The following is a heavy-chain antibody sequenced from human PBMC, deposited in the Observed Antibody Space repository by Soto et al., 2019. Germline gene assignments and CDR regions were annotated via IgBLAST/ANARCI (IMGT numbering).Heavy chain of an antibody. CDR3: AKDRRVVAVAAPFDY. V-gene: IGHV3-30*18. CDR1: GFTFSSYG. D-gene: IGHD6-19*01. CDR2: ISYDGSNK. Sequence: QVQLVESGGGVVQPGRSLRHSCAASGFTFSSYGMHWVRQAPGKGLEWVAVISYDGSNKYYADSVKGRFTISRDNSKNTLYLQMNSLRAEDTAVYYCAKDRRVVAVAAPFDYWGQGTLVTVSS. J-gene: IGHJ4*02.